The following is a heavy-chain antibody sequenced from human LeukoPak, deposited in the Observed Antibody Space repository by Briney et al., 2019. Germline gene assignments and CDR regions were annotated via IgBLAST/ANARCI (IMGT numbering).Heavy chain of an antibody. CDR1: GFTFGTYG. V-gene: IGHV3-48*02. J-gene: IGHJ6*02. CDR2: ISSGSSSI. Sequence: GGSLRLSCAASGFTFGTYGMHWVRQAPGKGLEWVSYISSGSSSIYYADSVKGRFTVSRDNAKNSLYLQMNSLRDEDTAVYYCARGKNENYYYYYGMDVWGQGTTVTVSS. CDR3: ARGKNENYYYYYGMDV.